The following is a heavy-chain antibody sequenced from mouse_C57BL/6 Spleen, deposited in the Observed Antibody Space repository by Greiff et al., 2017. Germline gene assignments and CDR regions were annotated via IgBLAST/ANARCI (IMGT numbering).Heavy chain of an antibody. V-gene: IGHV14-4*01. Sequence: VQLKESGAELVRPGASVKLSCTASGFNIKDDYMHWVKQRPEQGLEWIGWIDPENGDTEYASKFQGKATITADTSSNTAYLQLSSLTSEDTAVYYCTYYGSRYYFDYWGQGTTLTVSS. CDR2: IDPENGDT. J-gene: IGHJ2*01. CDR3: TYYGSRYYFDY. CDR1: GFNIKDDY. D-gene: IGHD1-1*01.